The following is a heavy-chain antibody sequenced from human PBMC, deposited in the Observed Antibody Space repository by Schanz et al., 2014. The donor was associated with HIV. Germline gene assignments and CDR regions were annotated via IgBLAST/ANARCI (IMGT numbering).Heavy chain of an antibody. Sequence: QVQLVQSGAEMKKPGASVTVSCKASGYTFTDAYMHWVRQAPGQGLEWMGGIIPISGTANYAQKFQGRVSMTADPSTNTAYMEMRGLRFEDTAVYYCASGRRSGIGWRMDVWGQGTTVSVSS. J-gene: IGHJ6*02. D-gene: IGHD6-19*01. CDR3: ASGRRSGIGWRMDV. V-gene: IGHV1-69*01. CDR2: IIPISGTA. CDR1: GYTFTDAY.